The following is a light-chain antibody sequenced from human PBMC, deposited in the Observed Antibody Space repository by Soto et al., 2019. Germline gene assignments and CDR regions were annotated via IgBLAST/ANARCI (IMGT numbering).Light chain of an antibody. V-gene: IGLV2-8*01. CDR3: SSYAGSNNFV. J-gene: IGLJ1*01. CDR2: AVS. CDR1: SSDVGGYNY. Sequence: QSVLTQPPSASGSPGQSVTISCTGTSSDVGGYNYVSWYQQHPGKAPKLMIYAVSNRPSGVPDRFSGSKSGNMASLTVSGLQAEDEADYYCSSYAGSNNFVFGTGTKVTVL.